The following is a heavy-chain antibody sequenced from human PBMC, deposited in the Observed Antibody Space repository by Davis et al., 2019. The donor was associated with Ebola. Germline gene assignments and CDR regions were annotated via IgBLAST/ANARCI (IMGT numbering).Heavy chain of an antibody. CDR2: ISYDGSNK. CDR1: GFTFSSYG. D-gene: IGHD2-15*01. J-gene: IGHJ4*02. V-gene: IGHV3-30*18. Sequence: GESLKISCAASGFTFSSYGMHWVRQAPGKGLEWVAVISYDGSNKYYADSVKGRFTISRDNSKNTLYLQMNSLRAEDTAVYYCAKDQGYCSGGSCAYFDYWGQGTLVTVSS. CDR3: AKDQGYCSGGSCAYFDY.